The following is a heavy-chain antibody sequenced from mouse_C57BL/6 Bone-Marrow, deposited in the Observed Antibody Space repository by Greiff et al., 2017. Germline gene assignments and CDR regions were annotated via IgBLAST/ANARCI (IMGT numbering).Heavy chain of an antibody. CDR2: ISNGGGST. Sequence: EVKLQESGGGLVQPGGSLKLSCAASGFTFSDYYMYWVRQTPEKRLEWVAYISNGGGSTYYPDTVKGRFPISRDNAKNTLYLQMSRLKSEDTAMYYCERQKLVYDWYFDVWGTGTTVTVSS. D-gene: IGHD2-12*01. CDR1: GFTFSDYY. CDR3: ERQKLVYDWYFDV. V-gene: IGHV5-12*01. J-gene: IGHJ1*03.